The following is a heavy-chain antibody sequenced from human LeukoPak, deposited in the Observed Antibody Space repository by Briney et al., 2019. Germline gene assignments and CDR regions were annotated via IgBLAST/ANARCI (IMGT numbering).Heavy chain of an antibody. V-gene: IGHV3-23*01. Sequence: PGGSLRLSCGASGFIFSNFAMSWVRQAPGEGLEWVSVISDSGGSTYHADSVKGRFTISRDNSKNTLYLQMNSLGAEDTAVYYCAKDSSRVSGNYDYFDYWGQGALVTVSS. CDR2: ISDSGGST. CDR3: AKDSSRVSGNYDYFDY. CDR1: GFIFSNFA. J-gene: IGHJ4*02. D-gene: IGHD1-26*01.